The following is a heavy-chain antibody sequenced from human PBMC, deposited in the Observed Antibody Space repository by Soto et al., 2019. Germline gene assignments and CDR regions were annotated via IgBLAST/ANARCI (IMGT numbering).Heavy chain of an antibody. CDR3: ARDLSAAGRHGMDV. D-gene: IGHD6-13*01. CDR1: GGTFSSYP. V-gene: IGHV1-69*01. Sequence: QVQLVQSGAEVKKPGSSVKVSCKASGGTFSSYPISWVRQAPGQGLEWMGGIIPIFGTANYAQNFQGRVAIDADESTSTAHMELSSLRTADTAVSYCARDLSAAGRHGMDVWGQGTLVTVSS. CDR2: IIPIFGTA. J-gene: IGHJ6*02.